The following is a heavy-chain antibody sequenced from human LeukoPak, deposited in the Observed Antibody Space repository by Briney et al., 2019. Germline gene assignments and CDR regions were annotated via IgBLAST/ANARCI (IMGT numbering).Heavy chain of an antibody. V-gene: IGHV3-23*01. J-gene: IGHJ4*02. CDR2: ISGSGGST. CDR3: AKCGGAYYYDSSGYYPAAFDY. Sequence: GGSLRLSCAASGFTFSSYAMSWVRQAPGKGLEWVSAISGSGGSTYYADSVKGRFTISRDNSENTLYLQMNSLRAEDTAVYYCAKCGGAYYYDSSGYYPAAFDYWGQGTLVTVSS. CDR1: GFTFSSYA. D-gene: IGHD3-22*01.